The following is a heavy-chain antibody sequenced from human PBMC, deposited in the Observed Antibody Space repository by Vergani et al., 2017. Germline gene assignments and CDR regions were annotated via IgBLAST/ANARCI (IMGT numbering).Heavy chain of an antibody. J-gene: IGHJ6*02. CDR1: GFTFADYA. V-gene: IGHV3-43D*03. CDR2: ISWDGGST. CDR3: AREKAMVQVQAMDV. D-gene: IGHD5-18*01. Sequence: EVQLVESGGVVVQPGGSLRLSCEASGFTFADYAMHWVRQAPGKGLEWVSFISWDGGSTYYADSVKGRFTISRDNSKNSLYLQMNSLRAEDTALYYCAREKAMVQVQAMDVWGQGTTVTVSS.